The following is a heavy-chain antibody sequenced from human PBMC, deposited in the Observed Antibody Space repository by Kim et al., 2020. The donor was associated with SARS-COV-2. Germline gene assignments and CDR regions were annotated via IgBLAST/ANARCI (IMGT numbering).Heavy chain of an antibody. V-gene: IGHV3-53*01. CDR1: GFSVSTND. D-gene: IGHD3-10*01. CDR3: ARTLLWFGDNGMDV. J-gene: IGHJ6*02. Sequence: GGSLRLSCAASGFSVSTNDMSWVRQAPGKGLEWVATIFGSGATYFADSAKGRFTISRDNSKNTLYLQMNSLRAEDTAAYHCARTLLWFGDNGMDVWGQGT. CDR2: IFGSGAT.